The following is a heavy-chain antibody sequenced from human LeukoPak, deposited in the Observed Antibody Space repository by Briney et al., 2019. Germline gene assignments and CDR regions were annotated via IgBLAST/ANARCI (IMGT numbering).Heavy chain of an antibody. D-gene: IGHD3-3*01. CDR1: GFTFSSYW. J-gene: IGHJ4*02. CDR3: ARDPGLLRFLEWFPY. Sequence: SGGSLRLSCAASGFTFSSYWMSWVRQAPGKGLEWVANIKQDGSEKYYVDSVKGRFTISRDNAKNSLYLQMNSLRAEDTAVYYCARDPGLLRFLEWFPYWGQGTLVTVSS. V-gene: IGHV3-7*01. CDR2: IKQDGSEK.